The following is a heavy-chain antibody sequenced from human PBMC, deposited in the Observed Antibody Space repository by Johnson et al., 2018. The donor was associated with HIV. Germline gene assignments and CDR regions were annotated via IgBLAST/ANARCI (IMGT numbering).Heavy chain of an antibody. Sequence: VQLEESGGGVVRPGGSLRLSCAASGFTFDAYGMSWVRQAPGPGLEWVSGINWNGGSTGSADSVTGRFTISSDNAKNSLYLQMNSLSAGDTAVYYCASQGGANDAFDIWGQGTMVTVSS. CDR3: ASQGGANDAFDI. V-gene: IGHV3-20*04. D-gene: IGHD1-26*01. CDR1: GFTFDAYG. J-gene: IGHJ3*02. CDR2: INWNGGST.